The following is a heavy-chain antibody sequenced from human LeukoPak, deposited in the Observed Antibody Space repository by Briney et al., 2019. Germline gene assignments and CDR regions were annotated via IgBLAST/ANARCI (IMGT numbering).Heavy chain of an antibody. V-gene: IGHV3-30*04. CDR2: IAHDETNK. CDR1: AFSFSNYA. J-gene: IGHJ6*02. CDR3: ARDGYSSDWLIPSTSHFLRMGV. D-gene: IGHD6-13*01. Sequence: QPGRFLRLSCAASAFSFSNYAMHWVRQAPGKGLEWLAMIAHDETNKSYADSVKARFTLSRDDSKNTLFLQMNSLRSEDTSVYYLARDGYSSDWLIPSTSHFLRMGVWGQGTTVTVSS.